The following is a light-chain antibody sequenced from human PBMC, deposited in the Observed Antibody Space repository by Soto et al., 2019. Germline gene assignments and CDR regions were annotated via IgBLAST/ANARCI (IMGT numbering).Light chain of an antibody. CDR3: AAWDDSLGGWV. V-gene: IGLV1-47*01. J-gene: IGLJ2*01. Sequence: QSVLTQSPSASGTPGQRVTISCSGSSSNIGSNYGFWYQQLPGTAPKLLIYRNNQRPSGVPDRFSGSKSGTSASLAISGLRSEDEADYYCAAWDDSLGGWVFGGGTKVTVL. CDR2: RNN. CDR1: SSNIGSNY.